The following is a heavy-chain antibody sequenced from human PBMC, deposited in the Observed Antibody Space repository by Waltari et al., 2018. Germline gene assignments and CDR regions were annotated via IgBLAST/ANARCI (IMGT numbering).Heavy chain of an antibody. CDR1: GGSLSGYY. V-gene: IGHV4-34*01. J-gene: IGHJ4*02. CDR2: INHSGDT. D-gene: IGHD6-13*01. Sequence: QVQLQQWGAGLLKPSETLSLTCAVYGGSLSGYYWSWIRQPPGKGLEWIGEINHSGDTSYNPSLKSRVTISVDTSKNQFSLKLNSVTATDTAIYYCARHQAYSDSAADDYWGQGTLVTVSS. CDR3: ARHQAYSDSAADDY.